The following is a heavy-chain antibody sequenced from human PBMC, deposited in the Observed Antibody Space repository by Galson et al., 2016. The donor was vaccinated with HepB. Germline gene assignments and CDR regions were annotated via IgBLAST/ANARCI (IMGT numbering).Heavy chain of an antibody. Sequence: QSGAEVKKPGESLKISCKGSGYSFASYWIGWVRQMPGKGLEYMGITFPGDSDTTYSPSFQGQVTIPVDKSISTAYLQWSSLEASDTAMYHCTRLRFFSAANYFYGMDVWGQGTTVTVSS. J-gene: IGHJ6*02. CDR3: TRLRFFSAANYFYGMDV. V-gene: IGHV5-51*01. D-gene: IGHD3-10*01. CDR2: TFPGDSDT. CDR1: GYSFASYW.